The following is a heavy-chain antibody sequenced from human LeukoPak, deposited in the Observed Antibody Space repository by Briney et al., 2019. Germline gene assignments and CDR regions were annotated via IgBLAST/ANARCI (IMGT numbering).Heavy chain of an antibody. CDR2: FDPEDGET. CDR1: GYTLTELS. J-gene: IGHJ4*02. CDR3: VFASVLWSYYGLFDY. V-gene: IGHV1-24*01. D-gene: IGHD1-26*01. Sequence: ASVKVSCKVSGYTLTELSMHWVRQAPGKGREWMGGFDPEDGETIYAQKFQGRVTMTEDTSTDTAYMELSSLRSEDTAVYYCVFASVLWSYYGLFDYWGQGTLVTVSS.